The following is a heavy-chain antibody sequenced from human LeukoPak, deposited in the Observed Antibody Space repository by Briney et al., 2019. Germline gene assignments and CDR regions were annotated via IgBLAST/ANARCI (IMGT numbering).Heavy chain of an antibody. CDR1: GYTFTSYG. CDR2: ISAYNGNT. CDR3: ARDRDEIYSGYDPAADY. Sequence: ASVKVSCKASGYTFTSYGISWVRQAPGQGLEWMGWISAYNGNTNCAQKLQGRVTMTTDTSTSTAYMELRSLRSDDTAVYYCARDRDEIYSGYDPAADYWGQGTLVTVSS. V-gene: IGHV1-18*04. J-gene: IGHJ4*02. D-gene: IGHD5-12*01.